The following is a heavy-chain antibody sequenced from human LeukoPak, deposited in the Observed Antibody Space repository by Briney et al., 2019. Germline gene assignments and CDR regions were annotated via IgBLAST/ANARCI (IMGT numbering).Heavy chain of an antibody. V-gene: IGHV3-30*18. CDR3: AKINNVDDF. D-gene: IGHD1/OR15-1a*01. CDR1: GFTFSTFG. CDR2: ISPDGNKE. J-gene: IGHJ4*02. Sequence: GGSLRLSCAASGFTFSTFGIHWVRQAPGKGLEWVAAISPDGNKEDYTESVKGRFTVSRDNSNNMIYLQINSLRGEDSAVYYCAKINNVDDFWGQGTLVTVSS.